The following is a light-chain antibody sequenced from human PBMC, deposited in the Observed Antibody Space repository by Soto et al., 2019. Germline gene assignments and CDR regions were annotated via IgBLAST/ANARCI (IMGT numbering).Light chain of an antibody. CDR1: QSFSNN. CDR3: QQRGDWPRT. J-gene: IGKJ1*01. Sequence: EIVLTQSPATLSLSPGERATLSCRASQSFSNNLAWYQQKAGQAPRLLIYDVSTRATGIPARFSGSGSGTDFTLTISSLEPEDFAVYYCQQRGDWPRTFGQGTKVDIK. CDR2: DVS. V-gene: IGKV3-11*01.